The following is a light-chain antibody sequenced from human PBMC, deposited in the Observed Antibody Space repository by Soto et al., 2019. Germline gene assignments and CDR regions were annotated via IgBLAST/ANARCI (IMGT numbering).Light chain of an antibody. V-gene: IGKV3-20*01. Sequence: EIGLTQSPGTLSLSPGDRATLSCRASQSVSSNFLAWYQQKPGQAHRLLVYGASSRATGIPDRFSGSGSGTDFTLNISRLAPEDFAVYYCQQYGNSPPWTFGQGTKVEI. J-gene: IGKJ1*01. CDR1: QSVSSNF. CDR3: QQYGNSPPWT. CDR2: GAS.